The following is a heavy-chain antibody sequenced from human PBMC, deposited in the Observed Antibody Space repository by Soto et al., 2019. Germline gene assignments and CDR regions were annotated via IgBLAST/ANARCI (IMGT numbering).Heavy chain of an antibody. J-gene: IGHJ4*02. CDR1: GFTFNIYA. CDR2: ISRYGDFT. CDR3: AKDRYLDHDSRGYLFDN. V-gene: IGHV3-23*01. Sequence: EVQLLESGGDLIQPGGSLRLSCAASGFTFNIYAMTWVRQAPGKGLEWVSAISRYGDFTYYADSVEGRFTISRDNSKNTLYFQMNSLRAEDTAVYYCAKDRYLDHDSRGYLFDNWGQGTLVTGSS. D-gene: IGHD3-22*01.